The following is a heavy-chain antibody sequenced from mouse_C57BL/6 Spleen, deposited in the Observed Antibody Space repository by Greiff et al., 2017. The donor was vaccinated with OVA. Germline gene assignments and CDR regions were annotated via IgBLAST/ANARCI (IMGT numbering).Heavy chain of an antibody. D-gene: IGHD2-4*01. CDR1: GYTFTSYW. CDR2: IDPSDSYT. CDR3: ASGLRRFAY. V-gene: IGHV1-69*01. Sequence: QVQLQQPGAELVMPGASVKLSCKASGYTFTSYWMHWVKQRPGQGLEWIGEIDPSDSYTNYNQKFKGKSTLTVDKSSSTSYMQRSSLTSEDSAVYYCASGLRRFAYWGQGTLVTVSA. J-gene: IGHJ3*01.